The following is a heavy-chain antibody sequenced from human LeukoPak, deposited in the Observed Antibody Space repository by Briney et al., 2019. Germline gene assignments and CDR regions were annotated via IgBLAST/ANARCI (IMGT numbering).Heavy chain of an antibody. Sequence: GGSLRLSCAASGFTFSGSAMHWVRQASGKGLEWVGRIRSKANSYATAYAASVKGRFTISRDDSKNTAYLQMNSLKTEDTAVYYCARGERWLQLKYFDYWGQGTLVTVSS. CDR3: ARGERWLQLKYFDY. V-gene: IGHV3-73*01. D-gene: IGHD5-24*01. CDR1: GFTFSGSA. CDR2: IRSKANSYAT. J-gene: IGHJ4*02.